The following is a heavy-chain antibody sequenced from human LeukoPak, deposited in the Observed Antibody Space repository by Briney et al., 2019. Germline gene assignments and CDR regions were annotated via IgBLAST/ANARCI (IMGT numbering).Heavy chain of an antibody. J-gene: IGHJ4*02. CDR3: AKDGDYPNLYYFDY. CDR1: GFTFSSYA. V-gene: IGHV3-30-3*01. CDR2: ISYDGSNK. Sequence: GGSLRLSCAASGFTFSSYAMHWVRQAPGKGLEWVALISYDGSNKHSAVSVKGRFTISRDNSKNTLYLQMNSLRTEDTAVYYCAKDGDYPNLYYFDYWGQGTLVTVSS. D-gene: IGHD4-17*01.